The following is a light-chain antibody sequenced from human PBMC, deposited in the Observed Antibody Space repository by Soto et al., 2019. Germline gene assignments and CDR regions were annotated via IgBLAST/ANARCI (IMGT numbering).Light chain of an antibody. V-gene: IGLV7-46*01. CDR3: LLSYTGARPYVI. CDR1: TEAVTSGHY. J-gene: IGLJ2*01. CDR2: DTS. Sequence: QAVVTQEPSLTVSPGGTVTLTCVSNTEAVTSGHYPYWFQQKPGQTPRTLIYDTSNKHSWTPARFSGSLLGGKAALTLSGAQPEDEADYYCLLSYTGARPYVIFGGGTKLTVL.